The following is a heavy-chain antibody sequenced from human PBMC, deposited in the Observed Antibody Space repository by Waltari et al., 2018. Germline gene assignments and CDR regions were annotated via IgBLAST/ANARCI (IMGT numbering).Heavy chain of an antibody. Sequence: EVQLVESGGDLVQPGGSLRLSCAASGFPVSNNYLTWVRQAPGKGLEWVSIIYAGGTTYYADSVKGRFTISRDSSKNTVNLQMNILRPEDSAVYYCARATATGATPEYWGQGTLVTVSS. CDR2: IYAGGTT. CDR3: ARATATGATPEY. V-gene: IGHV3-66*02. CDR1: GFPVSNNY. D-gene: IGHD7-27*01. J-gene: IGHJ4*02.